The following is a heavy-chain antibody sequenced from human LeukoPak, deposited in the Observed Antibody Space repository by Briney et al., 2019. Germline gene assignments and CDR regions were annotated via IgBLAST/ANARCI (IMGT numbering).Heavy chain of an antibody. CDR2: SSPIFGTA. CDR3: ARDLRNYDSSGEFDP. Sequence: SVKVSCKGAGGGFTSYAITWVRQAPGQGLEWMWGSSPIFGTANYAQKFQGRVTITADESTSTAYMELSSLRSEDTAVYYCARDLRNYDSSGEFDPWGQGTLVTVSS. V-gene: IGHV1-69*01. CDR1: GGGFTSYA. J-gene: IGHJ5*02. D-gene: IGHD3-22*01.